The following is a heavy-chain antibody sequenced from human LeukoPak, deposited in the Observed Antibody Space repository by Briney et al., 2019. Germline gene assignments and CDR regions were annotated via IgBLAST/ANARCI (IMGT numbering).Heavy chain of an antibody. CDR3: AKTYGGNSGGDY. D-gene: IGHD4-23*01. CDR2: ISDSGRNT. CDR1: GFTFNNYA. J-gene: IGHJ4*02. Sequence: GGSLRLSCAASGFTFNNYAMSWVRQAPGKGLEGGSTISDSGRNTYYTDPVKGRFTISRDNFRTTLYLQMNSLRAEDTAVYYCAKTYGGNSGGDYWGQGTLVTVSS. V-gene: IGHV3-23*01.